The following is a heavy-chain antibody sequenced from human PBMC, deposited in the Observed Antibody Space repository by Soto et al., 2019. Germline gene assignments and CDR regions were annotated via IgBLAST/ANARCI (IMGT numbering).Heavy chain of an antibody. CDR3: AIVVVVAATPPQRWFDP. V-gene: IGHV4-34*01. Sequence: QVQLQQRGAGLLKPSETLSLTCAVYGGSFSGYYWSWIRQPPGKGLEWIGEINHSGSTNYNPSLKSRVTISVDTSKNQFSLKLSSVTAADTAVYYCAIVVVVAATPPQRWFDPWGQGTLVTVSS. J-gene: IGHJ5*02. CDR2: INHSGST. CDR1: GGSFSGYY. D-gene: IGHD2-15*01.